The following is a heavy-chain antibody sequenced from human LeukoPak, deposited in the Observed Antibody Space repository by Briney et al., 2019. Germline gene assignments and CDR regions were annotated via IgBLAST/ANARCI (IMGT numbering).Heavy chain of an antibody. D-gene: IGHD4-17*01. CDR1: GGSISSSSYY. CDR3: ARDTTATTDYYYYYMDV. J-gene: IGHJ6*03. Sequence: SETLSLTCTVSGGSISSSSYYWGWIRQPPGKGLEWIGSIYYSGSTYYNPSLKSRVTISVDTSKNQFSLKLSSVTAADTAVYYCARDTTATTDYYYYYMDVWGKGTTVTVSS. CDR2: IYYSGST. V-gene: IGHV4-39*07.